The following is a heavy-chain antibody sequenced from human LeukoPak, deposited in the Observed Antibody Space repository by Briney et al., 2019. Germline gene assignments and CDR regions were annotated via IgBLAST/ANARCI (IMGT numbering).Heavy chain of an antibody. CDR1: GGTFSSYA. J-gene: IGHJ5*02. Sequence: SVKVSCKASGGTFSSYAISWVRQAPGQGLEWMGRIIPILGIANYAQKFQGRVTITADKSTSTAYMELSSLRSEDTAVYYCARGRYYDILTGAPHWFDPWGQGTLVTVSS. CDR2: IIPILGIA. D-gene: IGHD3-9*01. V-gene: IGHV1-69*04. CDR3: ARGRYYDILTGAPHWFDP.